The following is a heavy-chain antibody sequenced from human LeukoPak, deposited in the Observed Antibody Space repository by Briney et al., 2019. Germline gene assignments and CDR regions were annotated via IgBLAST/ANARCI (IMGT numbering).Heavy chain of an antibody. V-gene: IGHV3-30*03. CDR2: ISYDGSNK. D-gene: IGHD7-27*01. J-gene: IGHJ4*02. Sequence: PGGSLRLSCAASGFTFSSYGMHWVRQAPGKGLEWVAVISYDGSNKYYADSVKGRFTISRDNSKNTLYLQMNSLRDEDTAVYYCARGRPSDWGVDYWGQGTPVTVSS. CDR3: ARGRPSDWGVDY. CDR1: GFTFSSYG.